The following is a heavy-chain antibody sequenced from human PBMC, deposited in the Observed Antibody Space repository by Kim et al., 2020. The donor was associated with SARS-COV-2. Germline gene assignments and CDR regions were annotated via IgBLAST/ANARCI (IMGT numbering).Heavy chain of an antibody. J-gene: IGHJ4*02. D-gene: IGHD1-26*01. V-gene: IGHV1-2*02. CDR3: ARDSRVGATLDY. Sequence: NDAQKFQGGVTMTRDTSISTAYMELSRLRSDDTAVYYCARDSRVGATLDYWGQGTLVTVSS.